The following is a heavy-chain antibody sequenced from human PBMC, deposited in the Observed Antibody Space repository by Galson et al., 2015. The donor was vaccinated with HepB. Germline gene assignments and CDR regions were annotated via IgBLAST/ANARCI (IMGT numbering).Heavy chain of an antibody. V-gene: IGHV3-74*01. Sequence: SLRLSCAASGFTFSNYWMHWVRQAPGKGLVWVSRINTDGSSTSYADSVKGRFAISRDNAKNTLYLQTNSLRAEDTAVYYCASAGRVGAFDIWGQGTMVTVSS. D-gene: IGHD1-26*01. CDR2: INTDGSST. J-gene: IGHJ3*02. CDR3: ASAGRVGAFDI. CDR1: GFTFSNYW.